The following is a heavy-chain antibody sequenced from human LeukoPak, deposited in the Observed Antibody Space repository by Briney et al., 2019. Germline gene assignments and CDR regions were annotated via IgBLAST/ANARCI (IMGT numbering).Heavy chain of an antibody. D-gene: IGHD3-22*01. Sequence: SQTLSLTCTVSGGSISSGGYYWSWIRQPPGKGLEWIGYIYHSGSTYYNPSLKSRVTISVDTSKNQFSLKLSSVTAADTAVYYCARRTWASSGYYFDYWGQGTLVTVSS. CDR2: IYHSGST. V-gene: IGHV4-30-2*03. J-gene: IGHJ4*02. CDR1: GGSISSGGYY. CDR3: ARRTWASSGYYFDY.